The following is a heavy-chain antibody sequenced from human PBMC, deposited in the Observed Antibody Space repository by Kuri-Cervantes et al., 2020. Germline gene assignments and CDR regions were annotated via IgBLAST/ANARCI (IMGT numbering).Heavy chain of an antibody. Sequence: GGSLRLSCAASGFTFSSYSMNWVRQAPGKGLEWVSSISSSSSYIYYADSVKGRFTISRDNAKNTLYLQMNSLRAEDTAVYYCARDVGCSGGSCYSPEMYYFDYWGQETLVTVSS. J-gene: IGHJ4*02. CDR3: ARDVGCSGGSCYSPEMYYFDY. CDR1: GFTFSSYS. CDR2: ISSSSSYI. V-gene: IGHV3-21*01. D-gene: IGHD2-15*01.